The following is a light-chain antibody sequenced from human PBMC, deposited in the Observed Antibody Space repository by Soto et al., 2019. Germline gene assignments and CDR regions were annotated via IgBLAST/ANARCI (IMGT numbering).Light chain of an antibody. CDR3: LQDYNYPIT. CDR2: AAS. CDR1: QGIRDD. Sequence: AIQMTQSPSSLSASVGDKITITCRASQGIRDDLGWYQQKPGKAPKLLIYAASSLQSGVPSRFSGSGSGTDFTLTISSLQPEDFATYYCLQDYNYPITFGQGTRLEIK. V-gene: IGKV1-6*02. J-gene: IGKJ5*01.